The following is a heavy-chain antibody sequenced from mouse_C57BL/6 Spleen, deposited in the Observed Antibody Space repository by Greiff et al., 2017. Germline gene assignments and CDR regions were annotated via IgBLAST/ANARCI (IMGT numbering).Heavy chain of an antibody. D-gene: IGHD1-1*01. Sequence: VKLMESGAELVRPGASVTLSCKASGYTFTDYEMHWVKQTPVHGLEWIGAIDPETGGTAYNQKFKGKAILTADKSSSTAYMELRSLTSEDSAVYYCTRDYYGSSGDYWGQGTTLTVSS. CDR2: IDPETGGT. J-gene: IGHJ2*01. V-gene: IGHV1-15*01. CDR1: GYTFTDYE. CDR3: TRDYYGSSGDY.